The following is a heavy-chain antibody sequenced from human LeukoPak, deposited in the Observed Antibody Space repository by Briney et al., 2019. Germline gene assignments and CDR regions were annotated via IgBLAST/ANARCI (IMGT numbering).Heavy chain of an antibody. D-gene: IGHD4-11*01. J-gene: IGHJ4*02. CDR1: GFTFSSYS. CDR3: ARAQTN. CDR2: ISSSGATM. V-gene: IGHV3-48*01. Sequence: GGSLRLSCAASGFTFSSYSMNWVRQAPGKGLEWVSYISSSGATMYYADSVRGRFTISRDTAKNSLYLQMNSLRAEDMAVYYCARAQTNWGQGTLVTVSS.